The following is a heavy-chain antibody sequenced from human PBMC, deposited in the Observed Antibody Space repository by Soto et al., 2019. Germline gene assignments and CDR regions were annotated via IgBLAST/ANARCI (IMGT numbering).Heavy chain of an antibody. J-gene: IGHJ4*02. V-gene: IGHV3-72*01. D-gene: IGHD3-16*01. CDR1: GFTFNDHY. Sequence: HLVASGGGLVQPGGSLRLSCAASGFTFNDHYMDWVRQAPGKGLEWVARSKNRGQGFTIEYAASLKGRFTISRDDSANSLYLQMNSLETDDTAVYYCTVWIDGACYWGRGILVTVSS. CDR3: TVWIDGACY. CDR2: SKNRGQGFTI.